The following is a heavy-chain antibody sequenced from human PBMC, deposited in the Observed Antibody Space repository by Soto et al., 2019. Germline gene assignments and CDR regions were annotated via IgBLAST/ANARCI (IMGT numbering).Heavy chain of an antibody. V-gene: IGHV1-18*01. Sequence: GASVKVSCKASGYTFTSYGISWVRQAPGQGLEWMGWISAYNGNTNYAQKLQDRVTMTTDTSTSTAYMELRSLRSDDTAVYYCATLEAAGTWFDPRGQGTQVTVSS. J-gene: IGHJ5*02. CDR3: ATLEAAGTWFDP. D-gene: IGHD6-13*01. CDR1: GYTFTSYG. CDR2: ISAYNGNT.